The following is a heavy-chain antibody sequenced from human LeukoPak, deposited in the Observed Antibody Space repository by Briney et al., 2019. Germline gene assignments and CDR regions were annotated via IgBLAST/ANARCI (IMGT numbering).Heavy chain of an antibody. CDR2: ISYDGSNK. J-gene: IGHJ5*01. V-gene: IGHV3-30-3*01. Sequence: GGSLRLSCAASGFTFSSYAMHWVRQAPGKGLEWVAVISYDGSNKYYADSVKGRFSISRDNVDNVVHLQMSSLRNEDTAFYYCARVAVAGPTGWFDSWGQGTLVTVSS. CDR1: GFTFSSYA. CDR3: ARVAVAGPTGWFDS. D-gene: IGHD6-19*01.